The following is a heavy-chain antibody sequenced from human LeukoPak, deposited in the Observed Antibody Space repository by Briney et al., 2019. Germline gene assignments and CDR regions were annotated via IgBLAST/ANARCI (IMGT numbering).Heavy chain of an antibody. V-gene: IGHV3-48*03. CDR1: GFAFSTYE. D-gene: IGHD7-27*01. Sequence: PGGSLRLSCAASGFAFSTYEMNWVRQAPGKGLEWVSYISDRGSTIYYAGSVKGRFTISRDNAKNSLYLQMNSLRAEDTAVYYCARITNWALDYWGQGTLVTVSS. CDR3: ARITNWALDY. J-gene: IGHJ4*02. CDR2: ISDRGSTI.